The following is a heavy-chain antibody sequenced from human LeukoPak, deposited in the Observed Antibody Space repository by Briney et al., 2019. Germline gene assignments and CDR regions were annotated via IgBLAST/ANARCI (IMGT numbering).Heavy chain of an antibody. CDR3: ATLEGGPKDAFDI. Sequence: SETLSLTCTVSGGSICSRVYDWGWIRQPPGKGLQWIGSIHYSGSTYYSPSLNSRVTISVDTSKNQFSLKLTSVTAADTAMYYCATLEGGPKDAFDIWGPGTMVTVSS. J-gene: IGHJ3*02. CDR2: IHYSGST. V-gene: IGHV4-39*01. CDR1: GGSICSRVYD. D-gene: IGHD2-15*01.